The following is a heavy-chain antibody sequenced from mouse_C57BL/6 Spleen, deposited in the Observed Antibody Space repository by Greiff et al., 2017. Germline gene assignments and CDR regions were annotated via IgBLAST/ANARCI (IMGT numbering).Heavy chain of an antibody. CDR3: AKGSGDGYYVTFDY. V-gene: IGHV2-4*01. J-gene: IGHJ2*01. CDR2: IWSGGST. CDR1: GFSLTSYG. D-gene: IGHD2-3*01. Sequence: QVQLKESGPGLAQPSQSLSITCTVSGFSLTSYGVHWVRQPPGKGLEWLGVIWSGGSTDYNAAFISRLSISKDNSKSQVLFKMNSLQADDTAIYYCAKGSGDGYYVTFDYWGQGTTLTVSS.